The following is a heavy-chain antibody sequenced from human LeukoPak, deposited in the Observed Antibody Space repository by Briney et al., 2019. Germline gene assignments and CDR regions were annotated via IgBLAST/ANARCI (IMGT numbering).Heavy chain of an antibody. CDR1: GFTFSSYA. CDR2: ISGSGGST. CDR3: AKDRVWFGERNPFDY. D-gene: IGHD3-10*01. Sequence: PGGSLRLSCAASGFTFSSYAMSWVRQAPGKGLEWVSAISGSGGSTYYADSVKGRFTISRDNSKNTLYLQTNSLRAEDTAVYYCAKDRVWFGERNPFDYWGQGTLVTVSS. V-gene: IGHV3-23*01. J-gene: IGHJ4*02.